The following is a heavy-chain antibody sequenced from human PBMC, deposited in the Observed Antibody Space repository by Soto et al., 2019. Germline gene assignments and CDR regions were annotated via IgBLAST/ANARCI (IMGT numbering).Heavy chain of an antibody. V-gene: IGHV4-4*07. CDR3: ARGGGYDFRSSQAPPIDV. CDR1: GASISSYY. CDR2: IYTSGST. J-gene: IGHJ6*02. Sequence: PSETLSLTCPVSGASISSYYWSWIRQPAGKGLEWIGRIYTSGSTNYNPALKSRVTISLDTSKTQFSLKLGSVTAADTAVYYCARGGGYDFRSSQAPPIDVWGQGTTVTVSS. D-gene: IGHD3-3*01.